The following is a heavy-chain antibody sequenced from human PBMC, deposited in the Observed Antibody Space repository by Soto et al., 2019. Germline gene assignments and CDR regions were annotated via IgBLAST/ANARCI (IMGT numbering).Heavy chain of an antibody. Sequence: QVQLVQSGAEVKKPGSSVKVSCKASGGTFSSYAISWVRQAPGQGLEWMGGIIPIFGTANYAQKFQGRVTITADESTRTAYMELSSLRTEDTAVYYCARVSYCSSTSCYHPCDYWGQGTMVTVSS. J-gene: IGHJ4*02. D-gene: IGHD2-2*01. CDR1: GGTFSSYA. V-gene: IGHV1-69*01. CDR3: ARVSYCSSTSCYHPCDY. CDR2: IIPIFGTA.